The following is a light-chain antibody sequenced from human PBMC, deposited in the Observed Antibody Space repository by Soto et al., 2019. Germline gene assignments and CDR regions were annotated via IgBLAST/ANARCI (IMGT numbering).Light chain of an antibody. Sequence: EIVLTQSPGTLSLSPGEIATLSFSASQSVSSSYLAWYQQKPGQAPRLLIYGASSRATGIPDRFSGSGSGTDFTLTISRLEPEDFAVYYCQQYGSSPLTFGGGTKVDIK. J-gene: IGKJ4*01. V-gene: IGKV3-20*01. CDR1: QSVSSSY. CDR3: QQYGSSPLT. CDR2: GAS.